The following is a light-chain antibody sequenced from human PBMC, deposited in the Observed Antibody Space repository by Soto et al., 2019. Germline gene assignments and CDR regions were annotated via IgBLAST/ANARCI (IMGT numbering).Light chain of an antibody. CDR1: QGISSA. Sequence: AIKLTQSPSSLSASVGDRVTITCRASQGISSALAWYQQKPGKAPKLLIYDASSLESGVPSRFSGSGSGTDFTLTIISLQPEDFATYYCQPFNSYPLTFGGGTKVDIK. CDR3: QPFNSYPLT. J-gene: IGKJ4*01. CDR2: DAS. V-gene: IGKV1-13*02.